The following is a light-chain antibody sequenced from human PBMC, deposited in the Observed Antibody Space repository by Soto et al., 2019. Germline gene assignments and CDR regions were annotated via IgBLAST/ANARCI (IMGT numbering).Light chain of an antibody. J-gene: IGKJ1*01. V-gene: IGKV1-5*03. CDR1: QSISSW. CDR2: KAS. CDR3: QQYNSYST. Sequence: DIQMTQSPSTLSASVGDRVTITCRASQSISSWLAWYQQKPGKAPKLLIYKASSLESGVPSRFSDSGSARAFTLTPTSLQAEDFATYYCQQYNSYSTYGQGTKVEIE.